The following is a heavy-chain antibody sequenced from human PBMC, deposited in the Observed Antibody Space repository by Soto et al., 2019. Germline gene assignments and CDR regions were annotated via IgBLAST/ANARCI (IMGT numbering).Heavy chain of an antibody. Sequence: EVQLVESGGGLIQPGGSLRLSCAASGFTVSSNYMSWVRQAPGKGLEWVSVIYSGDTTYYADSVKGRFTISRDHSKNTLYLQMNGLRAEDTAVYYCARDLRPLYGMDVWGQGTTVTVSS. CDR1: GFTVSSNY. J-gene: IGHJ6*02. V-gene: IGHV3-53*01. CDR2: IYSGDTT. CDR3: ARDLRPLYGMDV.